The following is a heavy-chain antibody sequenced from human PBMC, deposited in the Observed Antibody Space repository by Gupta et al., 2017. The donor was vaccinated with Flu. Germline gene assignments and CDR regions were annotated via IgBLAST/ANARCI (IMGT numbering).Heavy chain of an antibody. D-gene: IGHD6-6*01. CDR1: GFTFGVYA. CDR3: TRAVAAQDRDFDY. V-gene: IGHV3-49*04. Sequence: EVQLVESGGGLVQPGRSLRLSCTASGFTFGVYAMSWVRQAPGKGMEWVGFIRSKAYGGTTEYAASVKGRFTISRDDSKSIAYLQMNSLKTEDTAGYYCTRAVAAQDRDFDYWGQGTLVTVSS. CDR2: IRSKAYGGTT. J-gene: IGHJ4*02.